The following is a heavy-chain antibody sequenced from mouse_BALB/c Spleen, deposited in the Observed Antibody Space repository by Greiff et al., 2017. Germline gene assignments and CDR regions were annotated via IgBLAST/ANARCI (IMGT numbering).Heavy chain of an antibody. CDR2: INPYNDGT. J-gene: IGHJ4*01. CDR3: ATGEGYYAMDY. Sequence: EVQLQQSGPELVKPGASVKMSCKASGYTFTSYVMHWVKQKPGQGLEWIGYINPYNDGTKYNEKFKGKATLTSDKSSSTAYMELSSLTSEDSAVYYCATGEGYYAMDYWGQGTSVTVSS. V-gene: IGHV1-14*01. CDR1: GYTFTSYV.